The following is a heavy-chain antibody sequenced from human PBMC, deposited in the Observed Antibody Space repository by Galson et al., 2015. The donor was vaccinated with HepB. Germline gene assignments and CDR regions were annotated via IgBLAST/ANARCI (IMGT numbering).Heavy chain of an antibody. V-gene: IGHV4-31*03. CDR2: IYYSGST. CDR1: GGSISSGGYY. CDR3: AREPNSGGESNWFDP. D-gene: IGHD2-15*01. J-gene: IGHJ5*02. Sequence: LTCTVSGGSISSGGYYWSWIRQHPGKGLEWIGYIYYSGSTYYNPSLKSRVTISVDTSKNQFSLKLSSVTAADTAVYYCAREPNSGGESNWFDPWGQGTLVTVSS.